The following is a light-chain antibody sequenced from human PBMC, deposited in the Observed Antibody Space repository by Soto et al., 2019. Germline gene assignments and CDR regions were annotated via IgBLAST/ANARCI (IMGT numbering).Light chain of an antibody. J-gene: IGKJ2*01. CDR2: GAS. V-gene: IGKV3-20*01. Sequence: EIVLTQSPGTLSLSPGERVTLSCRASQSVGSNYLAWYQQKPGQAPRLLIHGASIRAAGIPDRFSGSGFGTDFTLTISRLEPEDFAVYYCQRYGNKPGYTFGQGTKVDIK. CDR1: QSVGSNY. CDR3: QRYGNKPGYT.